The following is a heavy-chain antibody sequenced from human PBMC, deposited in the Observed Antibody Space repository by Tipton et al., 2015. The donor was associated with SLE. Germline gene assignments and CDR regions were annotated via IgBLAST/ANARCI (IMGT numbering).Heavy chain of an antibody. CDR3: AREVNIISDSDAFDI. CDR1: GFSFSSRW. V-gene: IGHV4-31*02. D-gene: IGHD5-12*01. J-gene: IGHJ3*02. CDR2: IYYPGST. Sequence: LRLSCVASGFSFSSRWMSWVRQAPGKGLEWIGYIYYPGSTYYNPSLKSRVTISVDTSKNQFSLKLSSVTAADTAVYYCAREVNIISDSDAFDIWGQGTLVTVSS.